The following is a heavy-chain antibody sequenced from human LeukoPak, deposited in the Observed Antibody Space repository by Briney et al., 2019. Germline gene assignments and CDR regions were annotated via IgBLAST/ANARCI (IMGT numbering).Heavy chain of an antibody. CDR3: AKSPRRGDIVVVPAATHFDY. CDR2: ISGSGGST. D-gene: IGHD2-2*01. CDR1: GFTFSSYA. Sequence: GGSLRLSCAASGFTFSSYAMSWVRQAPGKGLEWVSAISGSGGSTYYVDSVKGRFTISRDNSKNTLYLQMNSLRAEDTAVYYCAKSPRRGDIVVVPAATHFDYWGQGTLVTVSS. V-gene: IGHV3-23*01. J-gene: IGHJ4*02.